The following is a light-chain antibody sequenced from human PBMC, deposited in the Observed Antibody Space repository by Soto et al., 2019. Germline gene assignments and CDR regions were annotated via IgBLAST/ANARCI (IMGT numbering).Light chain of an antibody. V-gene: IGKV1-33*01. CDR1: QDISHF. CDR3: QQYDDLPIT. Sequence: DIQMTQSPSSLFASVGDGVTITCRVSQDISHFLNWYQQKPGKAPKIMIYDASNLQTGVPSRFSGRGSGTDFTFTISSLQPDDSGTYYCQQYDDLPITLGQGTRLEIK. CDR2: DAS. J-gene: IGKJ5*01.